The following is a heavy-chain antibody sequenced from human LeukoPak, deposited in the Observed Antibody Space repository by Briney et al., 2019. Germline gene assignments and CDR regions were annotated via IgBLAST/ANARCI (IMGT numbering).Heavy chain of an antibody. J-gene: IGHJ6*03. D-gene: IGHD6-6*01. V-gene: IGHV1-18*01. CDR3: ARDLAARHYYHMDV. Sequence: ASVKVSCKASGYTFTTYNINWVRQAPGQGLEWMGWISGYNGNTNYAQKLQGRVTMTTDTSTSTAYMELRSLKSDDTAVYYCARDLAARHYYHMDVWGKGTTVTVSS. CDR1: GYTFTTYN. CDR2: ISGYNGNT.